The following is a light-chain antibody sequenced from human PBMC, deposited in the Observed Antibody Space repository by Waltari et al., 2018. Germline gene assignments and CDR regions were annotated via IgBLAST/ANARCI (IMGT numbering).Light chain of an antibody. V-gene: IGLV2-14*03. J-gene: IGLJ2*01. CDR3: SSYTSTSTPVV. Sequence: QSALTQPASVSGSPGRSITISCTGTSSDIGAYNYVSWYQQHPGKAPKLMIYDVSNRPSGVSNRFSGSKSGNTASLTISGFQADDEADYYCSSYTSTSTPVVFGGGTKLTVL. CDR1: SSDIGAYNY. CDR2: DVS.